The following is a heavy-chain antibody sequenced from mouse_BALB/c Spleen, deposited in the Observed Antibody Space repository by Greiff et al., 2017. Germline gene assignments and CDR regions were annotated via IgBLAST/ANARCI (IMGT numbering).Heavy chain of an antibody. D-gene: IGHD2-3*01. V-gene: IGHV1-7*01. J-gene: IGHJ3*01. CDR2: INPSTGYT. CDR1: GYTFTSYW. CDR3: TRMGLDGPFAY. Sequence: VPLQESGAELAKPGASVKMSCKASGYTFTSYWMHWVKQRPGQGLEWIGYINPSTGYTEYNQKFKDKATLTADKSSSTAYMQLSSPTSEDSAVYYCTRMGLDGPFAYWGQGTLVTVSA.